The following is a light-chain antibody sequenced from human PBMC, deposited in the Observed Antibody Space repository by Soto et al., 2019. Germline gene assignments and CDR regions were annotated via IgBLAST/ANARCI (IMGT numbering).Light chain of an antibody. Sequence: IGLTQSPGTLALSAGGIATGSCRASQSVSSDYLAWYQQRPGQAPRLLIYAASSRATGIPDRFSGSGSGTAFTLTIRRLEPEDFAVSYCQRSGSSRGTFGQGTKVDIK. CDR3: QRSGSSRGT. J-gene: IGKJ1*01. CDR1: QSVSSDY. CDR2: AAS. V-gene: IGKV3-20*01.